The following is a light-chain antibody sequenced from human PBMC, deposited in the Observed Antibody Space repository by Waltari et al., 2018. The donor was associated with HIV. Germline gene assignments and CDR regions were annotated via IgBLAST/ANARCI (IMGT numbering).Light chain of an antibody. CDR3: QAWCGSINGV. Sequence: SYEVTQRPSVPVYTGHTASTTCSGYDLGDKYTCWYQQKPGQSPLLVIYQDYKRPSGIPERFSASSAGPHATLTISGTLPLDEADYYCQAWCGSINGVFGRGTKLTVL. CDR2: QDY. CDR1: DLGDKY. J-gene: IGLJ2*01. V-gene: IGLV3-1*01.